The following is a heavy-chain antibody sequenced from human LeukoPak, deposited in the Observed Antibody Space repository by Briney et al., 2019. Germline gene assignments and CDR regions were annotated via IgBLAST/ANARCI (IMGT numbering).Heavy chain of an antibody. J-gene: IGHJ4*02. V-gene: IGHV4-34*01. D-gene: IGHD2-15*01. CDR2: INHSGST. Sequence: KPSETLSLTCAVYGGSFSGYYWSWIRQPPGKGLEWIGEINHSGSTNYNPSLKSRVTISVDTSKNQFSLKLSSVTAADTAVYYCARGLFGGGEGYFDYWGQGTLVTVSS. CDR1: GGSFSGYY. CDR3: ARGLFGGGEGYFDY.